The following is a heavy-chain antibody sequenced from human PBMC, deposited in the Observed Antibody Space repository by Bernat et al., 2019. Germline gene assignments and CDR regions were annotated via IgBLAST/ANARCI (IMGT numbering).Heavy chain of an antibody. CDR3: VRHYPRHDYGERFDAFDI. CDR1: GGSISNYY. Sequence: QVQLQESGPGLVKPSETLSLTCTVSGGSISNYYWSWIRQPPGKGLEWIGSIYYSGSTYYNPSLKSRVTISVDTSKNQFSLKLSSVTAADTAVYYCVRHYPRHDYGERFDAFDIWGQGTMVTVSS. J-gene: IGHJ3*02. CDR2: IYYSGST. D-gene: IGHD4-17*01. V-gene: IGHV4-39*01.